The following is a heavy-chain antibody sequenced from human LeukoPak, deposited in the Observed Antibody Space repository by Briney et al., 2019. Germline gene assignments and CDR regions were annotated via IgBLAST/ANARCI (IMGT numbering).Heavy chain of an antibody. J-gene: IGHJ4*02. CDR1: GGSISSYY. V-gene: IGHV4-59*12. CDR2: IYYSGST. CDR3: ARGRDSVATSNFDY. D-gene: IGHD6-19*01. Sequence: PSETLSLTCTVSGGSISSYYWSWIRQPPGKGLEWIGYIYYSGSTNYNPSLKSRVTISVDTSKNQFSLKLSSVTAADTAVYYCARGRDSVATSNFDYWGQGTLDTVSS.